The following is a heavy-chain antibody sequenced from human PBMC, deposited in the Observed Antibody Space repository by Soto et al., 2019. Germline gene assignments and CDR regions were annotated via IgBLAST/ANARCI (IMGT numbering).Heavy chain of an antibody. CDR1: GYTFTGYY. V-gene: IGHV1-2*04. D-gene: IGHD3-10*01. CDR3: AGDQGPGSPIGYYYGMDV. CDR2: INPNSGGT. J-gene: IGHJ6*02. Sequence: GASVKVSCKASGYTFTGYYMHWVRQAPGQGLEWMGWINPNSGGTNYAQKFQGWVTMTRDTSISTAYMELSRLRSDDTAVYYCAGDQGPGSPIGYYYGMDVWGQGTKVTVSS.